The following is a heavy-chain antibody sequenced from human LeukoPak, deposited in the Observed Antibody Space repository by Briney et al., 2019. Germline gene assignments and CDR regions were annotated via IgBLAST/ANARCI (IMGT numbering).Heavy chain of an antibody. D-gene: IGHD3-3*01. V-gene: IGHV3-48*01. CDR3: ARTYDFGRGPPGDAFDN. CDR2: IDARSGIT. J-gene: IGHJ3*02. Sequence: PGGSLRHSCAASGFTFTIFGFNWVRQAPGKVPEWVSYIDARSGITYYADSVQGRFTISRDNAQESVFLQMNSLRADDTAVYYCARTYDFGRGPPGDAFDNWGPGTLVTVSS. CDR1: GFTFTIFG.